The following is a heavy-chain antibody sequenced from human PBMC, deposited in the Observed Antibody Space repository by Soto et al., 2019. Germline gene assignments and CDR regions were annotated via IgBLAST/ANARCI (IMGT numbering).Heavy chain of an antibody. CDR2: IDPKNGGT. CDR3: GRDDYGIFPY. D-gene: IGHD3-10*01. Sequence: ASVKVSCKASGYSINAYYIHWVRQAPGQGLEWMGWIDPKNGGTVSAQKFQGRLTMTRDTSISTVYMDLSGPTSDDTALYYCGRDDYGIFPYWGQGSLVTVSS. J-gene: IGHJ4*02. CDR1: GYSINAYY. V-gene: IGHV1-2*02.